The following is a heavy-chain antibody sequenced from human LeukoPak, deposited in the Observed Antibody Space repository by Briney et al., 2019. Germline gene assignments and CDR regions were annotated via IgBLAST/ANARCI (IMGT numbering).Heavy chain of an antibody. V-gene: IGHV4-39*01. CDR3: ARQPHSYGPDYYYYYMDL. Sequence: PSETLSLTCTVSGGSVHSYDHYWAWIRQPPGKGLEWMGTIYSSGTTSYNPSLKSRVAISVDPSSNYFYLNLISVTAADTALYYCARQPHSYGPDYYYYYMDLWGTGTTVTVSS. CDR2: IYSSGTT. D-gene: IGHD5-18*01. CDR1: GGSVHSYDHY. J-gene: IGHJ6*03.